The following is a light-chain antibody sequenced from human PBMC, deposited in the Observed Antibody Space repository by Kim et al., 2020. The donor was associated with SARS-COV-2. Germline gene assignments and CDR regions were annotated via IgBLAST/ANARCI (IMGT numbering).Light chain of an antibody. CDR3: QQTYSTPRIT. CDR2: GAS. V-gene: IGKV1-39*01. J-gene: IGKJ5*01. Sequence: SVGDRVTITCRASHSISNYLNWYQQKPGKAPNLLIHGASNLQSGVPSRFSGSGSGTDFTLTISSLKPEDFATYYCQQTYSTPRITFGQGTRLEIK. CDR1: HSISNY.